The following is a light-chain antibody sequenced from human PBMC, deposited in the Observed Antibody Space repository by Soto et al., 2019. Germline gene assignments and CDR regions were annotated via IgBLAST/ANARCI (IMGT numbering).Light chain of an antibody. CDR2: GAS. Sequence: EIVMTQSPATLSVSPGERATLSCRASQSVSSNLAWYQQKPGQAPRLLIYGASTRATGIPARFSGSGSGTEFTLTISSLQSEDFVVYYCQPYNNWPFPSWTFGQGTKVEIK. V-gene: IGKV3-15*01. J-gene: IGKJ1*01. CDR1: QSVSSN. CDR3: QPYNNWPFPSWT.